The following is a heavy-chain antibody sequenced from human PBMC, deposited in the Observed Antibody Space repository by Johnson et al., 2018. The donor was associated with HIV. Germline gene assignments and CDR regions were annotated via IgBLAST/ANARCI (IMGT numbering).Heavy chain of an antibody. CDR2: ISYDGSNK. Sequence: QEQLVESGGGVVQPGGSLRLSCAASGFTFSSYGMHWVRQAPGKGLEWVAVISYDGSNKYYADSVKGRFTISRDNSKNTLYLQMNSLRAEDTAVYYCAKEGGRITMIVVEPDAFDIWGQGTMVTVSS. CDR3: AKEGGRITMIVVEPDAFDI. CDR1: GFTFSSYG. J-gene: IGHJ3*02. D-gene: IGHD3-22*01. V-gene: IGHV3-30*19.